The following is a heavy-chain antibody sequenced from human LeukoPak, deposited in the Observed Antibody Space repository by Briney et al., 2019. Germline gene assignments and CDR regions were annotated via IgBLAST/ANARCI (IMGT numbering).Heavy chain of an antibody. J-gene: IGHJ5*02. V-gene: IGHV5-51*01. CDR1: GYSFPGYW. CDR3: ARRMKDSSGWYNWFDP. Sequence: GESLKISCKGSGYSFPGYWIGWVRQMPGKGLEWMGIIYPGDSDTRYSPSFQGKVSMSVDKSINTAYLQWSSLKASDTAMYYCARRMKDSSGWYNWFDPWGQGTLVTVSS. D-gene: IGHD6-19*01. CDR2: IYPGDSDT.